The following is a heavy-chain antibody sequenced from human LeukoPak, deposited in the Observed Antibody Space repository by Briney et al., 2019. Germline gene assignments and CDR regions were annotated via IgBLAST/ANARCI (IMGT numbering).Heavy chain of an antibody. J-gene: IGHJ6*03. CDR3: AKDSTMIGGYMDV. Sequence: SETLSLTCTVSGGSISSYSWSWIRQPAGKGLEWIGRIFSSGSTNYNPSLKSRVTISVDTSKNQFSLKLSSVTAADTAVYYCAKDSTMIGGYMDVWGKGTTVTISS. V-gene: IGHV4-4*07. CDR2: IFSSGST. D-gene: IGHD3-22*01. CDR1: GGSISSYS.